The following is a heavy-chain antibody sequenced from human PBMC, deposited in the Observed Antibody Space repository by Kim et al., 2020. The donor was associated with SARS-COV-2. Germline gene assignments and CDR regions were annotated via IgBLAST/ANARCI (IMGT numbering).Heavy chain of an antibody. D-gene: IGHD6-13*01. J-gene: IGHJ5*02. CDR1: GFTFDDYA. CDR2: ISGDGGST. CDR3: AKDIYEWSSWYMVGWFDP. V-gene: IGHV3-43*02. Sequence: GGSLRLSCAASGFTFDDYAMHWVRQAPGKGLEWVSLISGDGGSTYYADSVKGRFTISRDNSKNSLYLQMNSLRTEDTALYYCAKDIYEWSSWYMVGWFDPWGQGTLVTVSS.